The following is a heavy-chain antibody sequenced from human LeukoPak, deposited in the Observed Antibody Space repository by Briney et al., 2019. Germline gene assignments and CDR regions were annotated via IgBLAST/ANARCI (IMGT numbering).Heavy chain of an antibody. CDR3: ARVPTIQYRRFDY. J-gene: IGHJ4*02. D-gene: IGHD2/OR15-2a*01. CDR2: INHSGST. Sequence: SETLSLTCAVYGGSFSGYYWSWIRQPPGKGLEWIGEINHSGSTNYNPSLKSRVTISVDTSKNQFSLKLSSVTAGDTAVYYCARVPTIQYRRFDYWGQGTLVTVSS. CDR1: GGSFSGYY. V-gene: IGHV4-34*01.